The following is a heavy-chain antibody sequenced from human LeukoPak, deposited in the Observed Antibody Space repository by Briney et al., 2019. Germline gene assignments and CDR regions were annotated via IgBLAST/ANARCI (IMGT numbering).Heavy chain of an antibody. Sequence: PGGSLRLSCVVSGFTFSNYWMSWVRQAPGKGLEWVSSISSSSSYIYYADSVKGRFTISRDNAKNSLYLQMNSLRAEDTAVYYCARSSGYSSSWYPGYDDDYWGQGTLVTVSS. CDR3: ARSSGYSSSWYPGYDDDY. J-gene: IGHJ4*02. CDR1: GFTFSNYW. CDR2: ISSSSSYI. V-gene: IGHV3-21*01. D-gene: IGHD6-13*01.